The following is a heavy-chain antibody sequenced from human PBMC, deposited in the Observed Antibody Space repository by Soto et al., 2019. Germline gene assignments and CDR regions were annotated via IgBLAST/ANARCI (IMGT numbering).Heavy chain of an antibody. CDR2: VKSKADGGTS. CDR1: GFSISNAW. V-gene: IGHV3-15*07. CDR3: NTYPGCSRGHTRP. J-gene: IGHJ5*02. D-gene: IGHD3-10*02. Sequence: EVQLVESGGGLVKPGGSLRLSCAASGFSISNAWMHWVRQAPGKGLEWVGRVKSKADGGTSDYAAPGKGRFTISRDDSTNRQSLPITSLKIEGTAVYYCNTYPGCSRGHTRPWGQGTLVTVSS.